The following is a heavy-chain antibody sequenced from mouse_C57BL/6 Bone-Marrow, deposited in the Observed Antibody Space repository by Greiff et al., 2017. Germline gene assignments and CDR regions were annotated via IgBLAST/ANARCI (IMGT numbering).Heavy chain of an antibody. CDR1: GFTFSDYG. V-gene: IGHV5-17*01. CDR3: EWSATGDAMDY. CDR2: ISSGSSTI. J-gene: IGHJ4*01. D-gene: IGHD4-1*01. Sequence: EVQLVESGGGLVKPGGSLKLSCAASGFTFSDYGMHWVRQAPEKGLEWVAYISSGSSTIYYADTLKGRFTISRDNAKNTLFMQVTSLRSEDPAMYYCEWSATGDAMDYWGQGTSVTVSS.